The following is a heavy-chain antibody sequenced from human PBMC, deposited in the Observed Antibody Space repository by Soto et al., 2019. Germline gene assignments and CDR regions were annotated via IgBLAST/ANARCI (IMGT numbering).Heavy chain of an antibody. J-gene: IGHJ6*02. D-gene: IGHD2-21*02. CDR3: AKDCGAVVTPPYYYYYGMDV. V-gene: IGHV3-66*01. CDR2: IQSGDDT. Sequence: GGSLRLSCAASGFTVSSKYISWVRQAPGKGLKKVSLIQSGDDTNYADSVKGRFTISRDSSKNMLHLQLDSLRAEDTAVYYCAKDCGAVVTPPYYYYYGMDVWGQGT. CDR1: GFTVSSKY.